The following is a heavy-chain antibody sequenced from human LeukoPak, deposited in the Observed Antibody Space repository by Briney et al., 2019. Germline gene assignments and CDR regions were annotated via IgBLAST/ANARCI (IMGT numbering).Heavy chain of an antibody. CDR3: ARDGVGYSYGIDY. J-gene: IGHJ4*02. D-gene: IGHD5-18*01. CDR1: GFTFSSYS. V-gene: IGHV3-48*04. Sequence: GGSWRLSGAASGFTFSSYSMNWVRKAPGKGLGWVSYISSSGSTIYYADSVKGRFTISRDNAKNSLYLQMNSLRAEDTAVYYCARDGVGYSYGIDYWGQGTLVTVSS. CDR2: ISSSGSTI.